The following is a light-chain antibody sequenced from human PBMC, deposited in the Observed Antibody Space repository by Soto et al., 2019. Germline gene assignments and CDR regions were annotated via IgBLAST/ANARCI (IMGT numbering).Light chain of an antibody. V-gene: IGLV3-21*04. CDR1: NIGSKS. CDR2: YDS. CDR3: QVWDSSSDHPV. Sequence: SYELTQPPSVSVAPGKTARITCGGNNIGSKSVHWYQQKPGQAPVLVIYYDSDRPSGIPERFSGSNSGNTATLTISRVEDGDEADYYCQVWDSSSDHPVFGTGTKVTVL. J-gene: IGLJ1*01.